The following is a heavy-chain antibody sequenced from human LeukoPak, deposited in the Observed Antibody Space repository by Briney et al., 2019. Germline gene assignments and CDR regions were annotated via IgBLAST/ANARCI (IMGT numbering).Heavy chain of an antibody. CDR3: ARDSQYCSSTSCGGAFDI. CDR2: IIPIFGTA. J-gene: IGHJ3*02. Sequence: ASVKVSCKASGGTFSSYAISWVRQAPGQGLEWMGGIIPIFGTANYAQKFQGRVTITADESTSTAYMELSSLRSEDTAVYYCARDSQYCSSTSCGGAFDIWGQGTMVTVSS. CDR1: GGTFSSYA. D-gene: IGHD2-2*01. V-gene: IGHV1-69*01.